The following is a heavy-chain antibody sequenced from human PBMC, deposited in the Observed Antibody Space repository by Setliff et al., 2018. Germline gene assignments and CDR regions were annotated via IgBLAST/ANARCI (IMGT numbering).Heavy chain of an antibody. CDR1: GLTFSSYA. CDR2: INPAGAKT. J-gene: IGHJ4*02. CDR3: ATWNGRYSDY. D-gene: IGHD1-26*01. V-gene: IGHV3-23*01. Sequence: GGSLRLSCAVSGLTFSSYAMNWVRQAPGKGLEWVSNINPAGAKTYYADSVKGRFTISRDNSKNTLYLQMGSLRAEDMAVYYCATWNGRYSDYWGQGTLVTVSS.